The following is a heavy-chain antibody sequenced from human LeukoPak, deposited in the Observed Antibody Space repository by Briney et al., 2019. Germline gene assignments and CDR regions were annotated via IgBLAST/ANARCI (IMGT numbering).Heavy chain of an antibody. CDR3: ARHLATVTTVVLDV. J-gene: IGHJ6*04. D-gene: IGHD4-11*01. V-gene: IGHV4-4*09. Sequence: PSETLSLTCTVSGGSIGSYYWSWIRQPPGQGLEWIGYIYTSGSTNYNPSLKSRVTISVDTSKNQFSLKLSSVTAADTAVYYCARHLATVTTVVLDVWGKGTTVTVSS. CDR1: GGSIGSYY. CDR2: IYTSGST.